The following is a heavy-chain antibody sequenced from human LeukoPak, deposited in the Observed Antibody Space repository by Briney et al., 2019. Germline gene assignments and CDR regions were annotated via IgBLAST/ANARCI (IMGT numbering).Heavy chain of an antibody. D-gene: IGHD3-9*01. CDR1: GFTLSSYD. CDR3: AGAAQRLRYFDWTRRDYFDY. CDR2: ISPSGSYI. Sequence: GGSLRLSCAASGFTLSSYDMNWVRQAPGKGLEWVSSISPSGSYIYYADSVKGRFTISRDSSKNSLYLQMNSLRAEDTAVYYCAGAAQRLRYFDWTRRDYFDYWGQGTLVTVSS. V-gene: IGHV3-21*01. J-gene: IGHJ4*02.